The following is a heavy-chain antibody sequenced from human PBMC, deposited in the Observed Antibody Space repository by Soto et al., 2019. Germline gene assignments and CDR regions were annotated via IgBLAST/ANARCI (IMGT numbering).Heavy chain of an antibody. V-gene: IGHV1-69*01. Sequence: QVQLVKSGAEVKKPGASVKVSCTASGGTFSSYAISWVRQAPGQGLEWMGGIIPIFGTGNYAQKFQGRVTITADESTSTDYMELSSLRSEDTAVYYCAKGSYCSVGSCSILYYCYGIDVWGQGTTVNGSS. CDR2: IIPIFGTG. CDR1: GGTFSSYA. J-gene: IGHJ6*02. D-gene: IGHD2-15*01. CDR3: AKGSYCSVGSCSILYYCYGIDV.